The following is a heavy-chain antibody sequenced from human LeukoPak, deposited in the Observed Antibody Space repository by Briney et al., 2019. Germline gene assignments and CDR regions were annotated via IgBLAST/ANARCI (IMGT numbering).Heavy chain of an antibody. Sequence: GSLRLSCAASGFTFSSYAMTWVRQAPGKGLEWVSGVSGSGGSTYYADSVKGRFTISRDNAKNSLYLQMNSLRAEDTAVYYCVTETRTGDRRAFDIWGQGTMVTVSS. CDR1: GFTFSSYA. J-gene: IGHJ3*02. CDR3: VTETRTGDRRAFDI. V-gene: IGHV3-23*01. D-gene: IGHD3-16*01. CDR2: VSGSGGST.